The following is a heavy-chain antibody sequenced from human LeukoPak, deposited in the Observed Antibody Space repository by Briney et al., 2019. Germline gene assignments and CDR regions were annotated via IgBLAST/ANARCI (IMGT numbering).Heavy chain of an antibody. CDR3: ARLTAAAGKVFDY. CDR2: IYHSGST. CDR1: GGSISSSSYY. V-gene: IGHV4-39*01. Sequence: SETLSLTCTVSGGSISSSSYYWGWIRQPPGKGLEWIGSIYHSGSTYYNPSLKSRVTISVDTSKNQFSLKLSSVTAADTAVYYCARLTAAAGKVFDYWGQGTLVTVSS. D-gene: IGHD6-13*01. J-gene: IGHJ4*02.